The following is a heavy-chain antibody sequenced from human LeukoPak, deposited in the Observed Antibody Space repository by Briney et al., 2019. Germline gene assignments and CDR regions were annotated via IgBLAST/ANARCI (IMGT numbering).Heavy chain of an antibody. Sequence: SGPTLVNPTQTLTLTCTFSGFSLSTSGVGVGWIRQPPGKALEWLALIYWDDDKRYSPSLKSRLTITKDTSKNQVVLTMTNMDPVDTATYYCARPITFGEGSVINYFDYWGQGTLVTVSS. V-gene: IGHV2-5*02. CDR1: GFSLSTSGVG. CDR2: IYWDDDK. J-gene: IGHJ4*02. D-gene: IGHD3-16*02. CDR3: ARPITFGEGSVINYFDY.